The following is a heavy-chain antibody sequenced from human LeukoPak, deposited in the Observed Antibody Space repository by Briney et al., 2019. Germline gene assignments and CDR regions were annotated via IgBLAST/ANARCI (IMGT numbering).Heavy chain of an antibody. J-gene: IGHJ4*02. V-gene: IGHV3-11*04. Sequence: PGGSLRLSCAASGFTFSDYYMSWIRQAPGEGLEWVSYISSSGSTIYYADSVKGRFTISRDNAKNSLYLQMNSLRAGDTAVYYCARDSFRGSYSDYWGQGTLVTVSS. CDR1: GFTFSDYY. D-gene: IGHD1-26*01. CDR2: ISSSGSTI. CDR3: ARDSFRGSYSDY.